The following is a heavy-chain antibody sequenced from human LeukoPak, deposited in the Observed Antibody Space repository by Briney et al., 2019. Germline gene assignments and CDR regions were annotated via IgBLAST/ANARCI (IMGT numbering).Heavy chain of an antibody. CDR2: TYYKSKWYS. V-gene: IGHV6-1*01. Sequence: SQTLSLTCAISGDSVSSNSAAWNWIRQSPSRGLEWLGRTYYKSKWYSNFAVSVKSRITINPDTSQNHFSLRLNSVTPDDTAVYYCARGDQGLDYWGQGTLVTVSS. J-gene: IGHJ4*02. CDR3: ARGDQGLDY. CDR1: GDSVSSNSAA.